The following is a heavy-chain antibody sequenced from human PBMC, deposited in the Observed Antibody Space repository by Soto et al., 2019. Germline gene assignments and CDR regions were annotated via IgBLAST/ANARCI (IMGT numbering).Heavy chain of an antibody. CDR1: GFTFSHFY. D-gene: IGHD2-21*02. J-gene: IGHJ4*02. Sequence: PGGSLRLSCAASGFTFSHFYMSWIRQAPGKGLEWVSYISSSGSTIYYADSVKGRFTISRDNAKNSLYLQMNSLRAEDTAVYYCASLLAYCGGDCYSDYWGQGTLVTVSS. V-gene: IGHV3-11*01. CDR3: ASLLAYCGGDCYSDY. CDR2: ISSSGSTI.